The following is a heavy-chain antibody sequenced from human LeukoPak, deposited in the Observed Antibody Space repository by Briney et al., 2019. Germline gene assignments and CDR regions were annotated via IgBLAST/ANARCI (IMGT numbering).Heavy chain of an antibody. CDR1: GYTFTGYY. CDR2: INPNSGGT. CDR3: ARLTYYDFWSGYNYAFDI. V-gene: IGHV1-2*02. Sequence: ASVKVSCKASGYTFTGYYMHWVRQAPGQGLEWMGWINPNSGGTSYAQKFQGRVTMTRDTSISTAYMELSRLRSDDTAVYYCARLTYYDFWSGYNYAFDIWGQGTMVTVSS. J-gene: IGHJ3*02. D-gene: IGHD3-3*01.